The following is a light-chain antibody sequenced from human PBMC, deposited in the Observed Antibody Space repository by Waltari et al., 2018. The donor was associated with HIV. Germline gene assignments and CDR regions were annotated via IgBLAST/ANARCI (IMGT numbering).Light chain of an antibody. V-gene: IGKV3-20*01. CDR3: QQYGSSPLYT. Sequence: EFVLTQSPGTLSLSPGERATLSCRASQSVANNYLAWYQQKPGQAPRLLMYVASSRATGIPDRFSGSGSGTDFTLTISRLEPEDFAVYYCQQYGSSPLYTFGQGTKPEI. CDR1: QSVANNY. J-gene: IGKJ2*01. CDR2: VAS.